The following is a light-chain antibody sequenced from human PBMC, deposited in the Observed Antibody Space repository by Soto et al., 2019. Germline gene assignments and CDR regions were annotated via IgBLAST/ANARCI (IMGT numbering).Light chain of an antibody. V-gene: IGKV2-30*01. J-gene: IGKJ1*01. Sequence: DVVMTQSPVSLPVTLGQPASISCRSSESLVATDGITYLNWFHQRPGQSPRRLIYKVSDRDSGVPDRFRGSRSGTDFTLRISRVEAEDVGIYYCMQGTHWPRTFGQGTKVEIK. CDR2: KVS. CDR3: MQGTHWPRT. CDR1: ESLVATDGITY.